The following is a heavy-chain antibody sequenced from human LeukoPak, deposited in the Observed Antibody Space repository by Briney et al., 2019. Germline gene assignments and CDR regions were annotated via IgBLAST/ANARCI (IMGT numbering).Heavy chain of an antibody. D-gene: IGHD1-26*01. V-gene: IGHV3-21*01. J-gene: IGHJ4*02. CDR3: ARDLSVGSKPDLGFDY. CDR1: GFTFSSYN. CDR2: ISSSSRYI. Sequence: PGGSLRLSCVASGFTFSSYNMNWVRQAPGKWLEWVSSISSSSRYIYYTDSVKGRFTISRDNAKNSLYLQMNSLRAEDTAVYYCARDLSVGSKPDLGFDYWGQGTLVTVSS.